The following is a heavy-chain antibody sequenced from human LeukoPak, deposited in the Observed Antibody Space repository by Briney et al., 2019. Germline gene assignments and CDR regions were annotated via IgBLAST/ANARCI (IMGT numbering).Heavy chain of an antibody. Sequence: PSETLSLTCTVSGGSISSYYWSWIRQPPGKGLEWIGYIYYSGSTNYNPSLKSRVTISVDTSKNQFSLKLSSVTAADTAMYYCARGIVVVPAAIRRWWFDPWGQGTLVTVSS. CDR3: ARGIVVVPAAIRRWWFDP. CDR2: IYYSGST. D-gene: IGHD2-2*02. CDR1: GGSISSYY. J-gene: IGHJ5*02. V-gene: IGHV4-59*01.